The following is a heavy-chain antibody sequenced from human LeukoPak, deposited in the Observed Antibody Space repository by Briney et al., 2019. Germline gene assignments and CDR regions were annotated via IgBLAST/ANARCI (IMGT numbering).Heavy chain of an antibody. D-gene: IGHD6-6*01. Sequence: SETLSLTCTVSGDSISSYYWSWIRQPPGKGLEWIGYVYYSGSTNYNPSLKSRVTISVDTSKNQFSLKLSSVTAADTAVYYCARGYSSSRYYFDYWGQGTLVTVSS. CDR1: GDSISSYY. J-gene: IGHJ4*02. CDR2: VYYSGST. V-gene: IGHV4-59*01. CDR3: ARGYSSSRYYFDY.